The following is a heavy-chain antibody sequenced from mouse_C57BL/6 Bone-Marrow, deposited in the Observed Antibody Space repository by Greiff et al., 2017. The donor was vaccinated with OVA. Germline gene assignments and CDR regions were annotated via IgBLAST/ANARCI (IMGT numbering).Heavy chain of an antibody. CDR3: ARGNWDRFAG. V-gene: IGHV5-4*03. CDR2: ISHGGSYT. CDR1: GFTFTSYA. Sequence: EVKLKESGGGLVKPGGSLKLSCAASGFTFTSYAMSWVRQTPEKRLEWVGTISHGGSYTYYPDNVKGRFTLSRDNSNNNLYLQLGHLKSEETAMYYCARGNWDRFAGWGKGTLVTVSA. D-gene: IGHD4-1*01. J-gene: IGHJ3*01.